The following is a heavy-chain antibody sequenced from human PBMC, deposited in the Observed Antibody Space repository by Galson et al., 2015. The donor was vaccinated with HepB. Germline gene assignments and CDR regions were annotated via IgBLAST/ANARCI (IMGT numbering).Heavy chain of an antibody. J-gene: IGHJ3*02. CDR1: GFTFSSYA. D-gene: IGHD3-22*01. V-gene: IGHV3-23*01. Sequence: SLRLSCAASGFTFSSYAMSWVRQAPGKGLEWVSAISGSGGSTYYADSVKGRFTISRDNSKNTLYLQMNSLRAEDTAVYYCAKAGDYYDSSGYYYSWGDDAFDIWGQGTMVTVSS. CDR2: ISGSGGST. CDR3: AKAGDYYDSSGYYYSWGDDAFDI.